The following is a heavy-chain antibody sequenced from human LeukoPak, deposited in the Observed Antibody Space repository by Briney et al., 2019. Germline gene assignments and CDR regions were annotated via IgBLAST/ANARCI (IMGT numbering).Heavy chain of an antibody. D-gene: IGHD5-18*01. Sequence: SETLSLTCTVSGGSISSGGYYWSWIRQHPGKGLEWIGYIYYSGSTYYNPSLKSRVTISVDTSKNQFSLKLSSVTAADTALYYCAKDMHLTAMATRYFDYWGQGTLVTVSS. V-gene: IGHV4-31*03. J-gene: IGHJ4*02. CDR2: IYYSGST. CDR3: AKDMHLTAMATRYFDY. CDR1: GGSISSGGYY.